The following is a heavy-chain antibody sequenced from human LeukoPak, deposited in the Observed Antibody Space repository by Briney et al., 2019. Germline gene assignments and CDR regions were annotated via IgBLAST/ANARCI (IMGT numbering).Heavy chain of an antibody. Sequence: PSETLSLTCAVSGGSFSAYYWSWLRQPPGNGLEWIGEINHSGSTNSNPSLNSPVTISVDTYKNQFSLKLSSVTAADTAVYYCARGSGGNGDSPWKWFDPWGQGTLVTVSS. J-gene: IGHJ5*02. D-gene: IGHD4-17*01. CDR1: GGSFSAYY. CDR2: INHSGST. CDR3: ARGSGGNGDSPWKWFDP. V-gene: IGHV4-34*01.